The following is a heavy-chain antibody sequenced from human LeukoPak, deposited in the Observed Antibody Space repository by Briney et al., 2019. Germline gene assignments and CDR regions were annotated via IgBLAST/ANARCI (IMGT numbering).Heavy chain of an antibody. CDR1: GFTFSSYS. J-gene: IGHJ4*02. Sequence: AGGSLGLSCAASGFTFSSYSMIWVRQAPGKGLEWVSSIAGGGGYIYYADSVKGRFTISRDNAKNSLYLQMNSLRAEDTAVYYCARTLGYCSSTNCFLTFDYWGQGTLVTVSS. CDR3: ARTLGYCSSTNCFLTFDY. V-gene: IGHV3-21*01. D-gene: IGHD2-2*01. CDR2: IAGGGGYI.